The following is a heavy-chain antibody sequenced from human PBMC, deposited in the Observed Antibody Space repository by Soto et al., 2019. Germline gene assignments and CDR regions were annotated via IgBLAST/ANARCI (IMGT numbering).Heavy chain of an antibody. V-gene: IGHV2-5*02. Sequence: QITLKESGPTLVKPTQTLTLTCTFSGFSLTTDRVGVGWIRQPPGEALEWLAVIYWDDSKTYRPSLESRLTSTKDTSKNQVALTSTNMGSLDTATYCCANAYGGRSLYWGQGPLVTVSS. J-gene: IGHJ4*02. CDR1: GFSLTTDRVG. CDR2: IYWDDSK. D-gene: IGHD3-10*01. CDR3: ANAYGGRSLY.